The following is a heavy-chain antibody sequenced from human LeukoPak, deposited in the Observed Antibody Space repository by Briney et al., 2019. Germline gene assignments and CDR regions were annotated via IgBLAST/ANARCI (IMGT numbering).Heavy chain of an antibody. V-gene: IGHV4-39*01. Sequence: PSETLSLTCTVSGGSIRSSYYYWGWIRQPPGKGLEWIGSIYDSGSTYYNPSLKSRVTISVDTSKNQFSLKLNSVTAADTAVYYCARAPGGYAIPGGFDYWGQGTLVTVSS. D-gene: IGHD2-15*01. J-gene: IGHJ4*02. CDR1: GGSIRSSYYY. CDR3: ARAPGGYAIPGGFDY. CDR2: IYDSGST.